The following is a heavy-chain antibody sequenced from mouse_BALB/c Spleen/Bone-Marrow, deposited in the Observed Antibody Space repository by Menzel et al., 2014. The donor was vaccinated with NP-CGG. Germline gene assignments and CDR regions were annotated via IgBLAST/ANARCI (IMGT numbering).Heavy chain of an antibody. CDR3: NADPIT. J-gene: IGHJ2*01. V-gene: IGHV14-4*02. CDR1: GFKTKNYY. Sequence: VQLKQAGAELVRSGASVKLSCTASGFKTKNYYMNWVKQRPEQGLEWIGWIDPENGDTEYAPKFQGKATMTADTSSNTAYLQLSSLTSEDTGVYYCNADPITGGQGTTLTVSS. CDR2: IDPENGDT.